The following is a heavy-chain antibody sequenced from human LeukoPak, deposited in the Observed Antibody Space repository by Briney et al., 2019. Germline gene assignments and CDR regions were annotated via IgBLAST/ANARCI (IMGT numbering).Heavy chain of an antibody. CDR3: ASLDAFDI. Sequence: ASVKVSCKASGNTFTDYYIHWVRQAPGQGFEWVGWNNPNSGGTNYAQKFQGRVTMTRVTSISTAYMELSRLGSDDTAVYYCASLDAFDIWGQGTMVTVSS. CDR2: NNPNSGGT. J-gene: IGHJ3*02. CDR1: GNTFTDYY. V-gene: IGHV1-2*02.